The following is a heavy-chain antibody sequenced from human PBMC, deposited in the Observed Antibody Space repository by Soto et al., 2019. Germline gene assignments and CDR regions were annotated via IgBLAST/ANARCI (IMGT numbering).Heavy chain of an antibody. D-gene: IGHD5-12*01. CDR1: GGSFSGYY. CDR2: INHSGST. J-gene: IGHJ5*02. V-gene: IGHV4-34*01. CDR3: ARDWIYGAHERRWFDP. Sequence: SETLSLTCAVYGGSFSGYYWSWIRQPPGQGLEWIGEINHSGSTNYNPSLKSRVTISVDTSKNQFSLKLNSVTAADTAVYYCARDWIYGAHERRWFDPWGPGTLVTVSS.